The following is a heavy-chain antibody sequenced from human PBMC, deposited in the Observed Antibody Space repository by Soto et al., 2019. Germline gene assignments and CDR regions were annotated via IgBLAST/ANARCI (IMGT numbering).Heavy chain of an antibody. V-gene: IGHV1-46*03. CDR1: EYTYSTYY. Sequence: QVQLVQSGAEGRKPGASVKVSCKPSEYTYSTYYLHWLRQAPGQALEWMGVIHPSGGGTTYAQKSLGRVTVTRDTSTTTVVMELSSLRSDATAGHYCARGGHIAVVTASFDNWGQGTLVTVSS. D-gene: IGHD2-21*02. J-gene: IGHJ4*02. CDR3: ARGGHIAVVTASFDN. CDR2: IHPSGGGT.